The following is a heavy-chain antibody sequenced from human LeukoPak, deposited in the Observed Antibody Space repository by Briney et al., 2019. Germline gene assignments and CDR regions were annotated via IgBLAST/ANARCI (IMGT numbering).Heavy chain of an antibody. CDR3: AKRSQAVVTPVVVSYYFDY. CDR2: ISGSGGST. V-gene: IGHV3-23*01. J-gene: IGHJ4*02. CDR1: GFTFSSYA. D-gene: IGHD4-23*01. Sequence: GGSLGLSCAASGFTFSSYAMSWVRQAPGKGLEWVSAISGSGGSTYYADSVKGRFTISRDNSKNTLYLQMNSLSAEDTAVYYCAKRSQAVVTPVVVSYYFDYWGQGTLVTVSS.